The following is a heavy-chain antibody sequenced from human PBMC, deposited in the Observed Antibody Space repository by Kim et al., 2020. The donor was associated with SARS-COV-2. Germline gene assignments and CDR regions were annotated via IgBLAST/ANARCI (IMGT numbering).Heavy chain of an antibody. Sequence: SQTLSLTCTVSGGSISSGGYYWSWIRQHPGKGLEWIGYIYYSGSTYYNPSLKSRVTISVDTSKNQFSLKLSSVTAADTAVYYCARAQNSGYDTDYWGQGTLVTVSS. CDR3: ARAQNSGYDTDY. CDR1: GGSISSGGYY. D-gene: IGHD5-12*01. J-gene: IGHJ4*02. V-gene: IGHV4-31*02. CDR2: IYYSGST.